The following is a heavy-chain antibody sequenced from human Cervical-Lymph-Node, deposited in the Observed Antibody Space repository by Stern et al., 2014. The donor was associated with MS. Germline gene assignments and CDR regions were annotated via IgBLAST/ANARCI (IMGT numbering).Heavy chain of an antibody. D-gene: IGHD1-26*01. Sequence: AQLVQSGAEVKKPGSSVKVSCNASGCTFSSYAISWVRQAPGQGLEWMVGIIAIFGTANYAQKFQGRVTITADESTSTAYMELSSLRSEDTAVYYCARGSPSGRYYFDYWGQGTLVTVSS. V-gene: IGHV1-69*01. J-gene: IGHJ4*02. CDR1: GCTFSSYA. CDR2: IIAIFGTA. CDR3: ARGSPSGRYYFDY.